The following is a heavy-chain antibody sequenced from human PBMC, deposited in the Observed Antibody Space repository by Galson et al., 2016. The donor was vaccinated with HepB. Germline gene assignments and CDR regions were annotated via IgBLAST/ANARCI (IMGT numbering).Heavy chain of an antibody. CDR1: GGPFSSFS. D-gene: IGHD5-18*01. Sequence: SVKVSCKTSGGPFSSFSFSWVRQAPGQGLEWMGRIIPLFGTTNYAPKFQGRVTITADESTSTVYLELSNLTSEDTAVYYCARPEVGVSHGYQYWCQGTLVTGSP. V-gene: IGHV1-69*13. CDR2: IIPLFGTT. J-gene: IGHJ4*02. CDR3: ARPEVGVSHGYQY.